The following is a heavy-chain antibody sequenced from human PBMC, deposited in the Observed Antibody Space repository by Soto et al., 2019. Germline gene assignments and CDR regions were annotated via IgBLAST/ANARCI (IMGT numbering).Heavy chain of an antibody. CDR3: ARDPSPQQMVRDWFDT. CDR2: ISPYNENT. D-gene: IGHD2-8*01. Sequence: QVQLMQSGAEVKKPGASVKVSCKGSGYTFRNYGITWVRQAPGQGLEWMGWISPYNENTQYAQELQGRGTMTTDTSTSTAYMEVRRLTSDDTAVYFCARDPSPQQMVRDWFDTWGQGTLVTVSP. CDR1: GYTFRNYG. J-gene: IGHJ5*02. V-gene: IGHV1-18*01.